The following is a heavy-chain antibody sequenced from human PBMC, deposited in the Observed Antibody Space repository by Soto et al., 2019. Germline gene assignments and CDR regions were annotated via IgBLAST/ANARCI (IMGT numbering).Heavy chain of an antibody. CDR3: AGNWDSGYSTGWSLDS. J-gene: IGHJ4*02. V-gene: IGHV4-59*01. CDR2: IYYSGST. Sequence: SETLSLTCTVSGGSISRYYWSGIRQPAGKGLEWIGYIYYSGSTNYNPPLKSRVTISVDTSKNQFSLKLSSVTAADTAAYYCAGNWDSGYSTGWSLDSWGQGTLVTAPQ. CDR1: GGSISRYY. D-gene: IGHD6-19*01.